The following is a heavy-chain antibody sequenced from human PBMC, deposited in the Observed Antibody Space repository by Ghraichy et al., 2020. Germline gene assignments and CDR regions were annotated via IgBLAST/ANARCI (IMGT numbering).Heavy chain of an antibody. V-gene: IGHV4-4*07. D-gene: IGHD3-16*02. CDR2: IYTSGST. Sequence: SETLSLTCTVSGGSISSYYWSWIRQPAGKGLEWIGRIYTSGSTNYNPSLKSRVTMSVDTSKNQFSLKLSSVTAADTAVYYCARDQDYVWGSYRSPDRHYGMDVWGQGTTVTVSS. CDR1: GGSISSYY. J-gene: IGHJ6*02. CDR3: ARDQDYVWGSYRSPDRHYGMDV.